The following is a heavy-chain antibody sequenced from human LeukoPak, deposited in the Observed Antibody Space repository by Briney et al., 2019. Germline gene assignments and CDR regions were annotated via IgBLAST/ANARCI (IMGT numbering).Heavy chain of an antibody. CDR1: EFSLSSYE. V-gene: IGHV3-48*03. CDR3: AREKIAVFGDAFDI. CDR2: IDGSGGRT. J-gene: IGHJ3*02. D-gene: IGHD3-10*01. Sequence: PGGSLRLSCVAAEFSLSSYEMTWVRQTPGKGLEWLTYIDGSGGRTVYADSVKGRFTVSRDNAKNSLYLQTNSLRAEDTAIYYCAREKIAVFGDAFDIWGQGTRVTVSS.